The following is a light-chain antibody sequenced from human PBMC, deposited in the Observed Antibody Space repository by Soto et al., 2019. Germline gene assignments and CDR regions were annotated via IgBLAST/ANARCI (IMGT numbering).Light chain of an antibody. J-gene: IGKJ4*01. CDR2: DAS. CDR3: QQRSNWPPLT. V-gene: IGKV3-11*01. CDR1: QSVSSY. Sequence: EIVLTQSPATLSLSPGERATLSCRASQSVSSYLAWYQQKPGQAPRLLIYDASNRAPGIPARFSGSGSGTEFTLTISSREPEDFAVYYCQQRSNWPPLTFGGGTKVEIK.